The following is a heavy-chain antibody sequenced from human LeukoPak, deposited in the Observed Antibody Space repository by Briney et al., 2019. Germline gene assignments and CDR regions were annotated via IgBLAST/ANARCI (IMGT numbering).Heavy chain of an antibody. D-gene: IGHD2-21*02. V-gene: IGHV3-20*04. CDR1: GFTFSSHG. CDR2: INWNGGST. J-gene: IGHJ4*02. Sequence: GGSLRLSCAASGFTFSSHGMNWVRQAPGKGLEWVSGINWNGGSTGYADSVKGRFTISRDNAKNSLYLQMNSLRAEDTAVYYCARVVVTATVDYWGQGTLVTVSS. CDR3: ARVVVTATVDY.